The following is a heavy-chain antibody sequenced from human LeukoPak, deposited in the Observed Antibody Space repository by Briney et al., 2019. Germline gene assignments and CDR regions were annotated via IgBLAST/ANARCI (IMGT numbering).Heavy chain of an antibody. CDR1: GFTFGTFD. Sequence: GGSLRLSCAASGFTFGTFDMSWVRQAPGRGLEWVSTLACLDASCTEYYSDSVKGRFSISRDKSKSTLSLQVNSLRVEDTAMYYCVRDSEGSFDYWGQGTLVTVSS. V-gene: IGHV3-23*01. CDR2: LACLDASCTE. CDR3: VRDSEGSFDY. J-gene: IGHJ4*02. D-gene: IGHD3-10*01.